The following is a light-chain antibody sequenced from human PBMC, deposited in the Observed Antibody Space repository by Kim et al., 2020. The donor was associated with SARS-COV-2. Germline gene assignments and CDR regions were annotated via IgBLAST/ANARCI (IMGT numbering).Light chain of an antibody. V-gene: IGLV3-19*01. CDR1: ILRNYY. CDR2: GKD. CDR3: NSRDSSGNHLV. Sequence: ARGQKVRITGQGDILRNYYATWYQQKPGQAPVLVIYGKDNRPSGIPDRFSGSSSGNTASLTITGTQAEDEADYYCNSRDSSGNHLVFGGGTQLTVL. J-gene: IGLJ2*01.